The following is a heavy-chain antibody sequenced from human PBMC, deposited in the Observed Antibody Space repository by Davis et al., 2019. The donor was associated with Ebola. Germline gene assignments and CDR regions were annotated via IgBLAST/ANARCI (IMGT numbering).Heavy chain of an antibody. J-gene: IGHJ6*02. Sequence: SWVRQAPGKGLEWIGHIYYSGSTYYNPSLKSRVSISVDTSKNQFSLRLSSMTAADTAVYYCARDRDYTSFDAHGMDVWGQGTTVTVSS. V-gene: IGHV4-31*02. CDR3: ARDRDYTSFDAHGMDV. D-gene: IGHD4-11*01. CDR2: IYYSGST.